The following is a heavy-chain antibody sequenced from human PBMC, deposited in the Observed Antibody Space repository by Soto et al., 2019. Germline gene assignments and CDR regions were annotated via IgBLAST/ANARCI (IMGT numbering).Heavy chain of an antibody. D-gene: IGHD5-18*01. Sequence: LRLSCAASGFTFSIYWRHWVRQAPGKGLVWVSSISSSSSYIYYADSVKGRFTISRDNAKNSLYLQMNSLRAEDTAVYYCARDQPGYSYGYGLGYWGQGTLVTVSS. CDR3: ARDQPGYSYGYGLGY. CDR1: GFTFSIYW. J-gene: IGHJ4*02. V-gene: IGHV3-21*01. CDR2: ISSSSSYI.